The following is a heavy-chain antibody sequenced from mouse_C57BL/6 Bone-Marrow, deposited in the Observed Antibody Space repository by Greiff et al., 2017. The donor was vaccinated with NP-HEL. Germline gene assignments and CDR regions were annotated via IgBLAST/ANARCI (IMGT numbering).Heavy chain of an antibody. CDR1: GFTFSSYG. D-gene: IGHD2-1*01. Sequence: DVKLQESGGDLVKPGGSLKLSCAASGFTFSSYGMSWVRQTPDKRLEWVATISSGGSYTYYPDSVKGRFTISRDNAKNTLYLQMSSLKSEDTAMYYCARPSYGNYEGYAMDYWGQGTSVTVSS. CDR2: ISSGGSYT. CDR3: ARPSYGNYEGYAMDY. J-gene: IGHJ4*01. V-gene: IGHV5-6*02.